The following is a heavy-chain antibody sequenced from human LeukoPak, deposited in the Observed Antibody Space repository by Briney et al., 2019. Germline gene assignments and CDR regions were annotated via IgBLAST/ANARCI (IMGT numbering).Heavy chain of an antibody. CDR1: GGSISSSSYY. Sequence: PSETLSLTCTVSGGSISSSSYYWGWIRQPPGKGLEWIGSIYYSGSTYYNPSLKSRVTISVDTSKNQFSLKLSSVTAADTAVYYCARLPYYDSSRFFQHWGQGTLVTVSS. J-gene: IGHJ1*01. CDR2: IYYSGST. CDR3: ARLPYYDSSRFFQH. V-gene: IGHV4-39*01. D-gene: IGHD3-22*01.